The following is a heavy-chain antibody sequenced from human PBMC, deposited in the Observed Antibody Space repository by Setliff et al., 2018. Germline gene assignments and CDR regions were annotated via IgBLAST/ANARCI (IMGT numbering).Heavy chain of an antibody. D-gene: IGHD6-6*01. CDR1: GFTFTIYG. J-gene: IGHJ3*02. Sequence: ASVKVSCKASGFTFTIYGVNWVRQAPGQGLEWMGWISAFNGYTQYSQKFKGRITVTTDTSTSTAYMELGSLTSDDTTVYYCLRDRPYSNSPEDAFDIWGQGTTVTVSS. CDR3: LRDRPYSNSPEDAFDI. V-gene: IGHV1-18*01. CDR2: ISAFNGYT.